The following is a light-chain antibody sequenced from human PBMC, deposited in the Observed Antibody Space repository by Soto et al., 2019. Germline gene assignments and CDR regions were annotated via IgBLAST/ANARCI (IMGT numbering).Light chain of an antibody. CDR2: KAS. Sequence: DIQMTQSPSTLSASVGDRVTITCRASQSISSWWAWYQQKPGKAPKLLIYKASSLESGVPSRFSGSGSGTEFTLTISSLQPDDFATYYCQQYNSYPGTFGQGTKVEIK. CDR1: QSISSW. J-gene: IGKJ1*01. V-gene: IGKV1-5*03. CDR3: QQYNSYPGT.